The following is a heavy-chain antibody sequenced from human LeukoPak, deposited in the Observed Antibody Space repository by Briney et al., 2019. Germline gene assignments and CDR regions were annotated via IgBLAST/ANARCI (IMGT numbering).Heavy chain of an antibody. V-gene: IGHV4-34*01. J-gene: IGHJ3*02. D-gene: IGHD6-19*01. CDR2: INHSGST. CDR1: GGSFSGYY. Sequence: SETLSLTCAVYGGSFSGYYWSWTRQPPGKGLEWIGEINHSGSTNYNPSLKSRVTISVDTSKNQFSLKLSSVTAADTAVYYCARGPYSSGWYYAFDIWGQGTMVTVSS. CDR3: ARGPYSSGWYYAFDI.